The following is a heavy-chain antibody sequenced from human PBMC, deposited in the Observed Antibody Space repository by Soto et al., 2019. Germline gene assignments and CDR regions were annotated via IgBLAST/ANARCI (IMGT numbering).Heavy chain of an antibody. V-gene: IGHV4-59*08. CDR2: IYYSGST. J-gene: IGHJ4*02. D-gene: IGHD2-21*02. Sequence: SETLSLTCTVSGGSISSYYWSWIRQPPGKGLEWIGYIYYSGSTNYNPSLKSRVTMSVDTSKNQFSLNLSSVTAADTAVYYCVGRHGLTVDAYYWGQGTLVTVSS. CDR3: VGRHGLTVDAYY. CDR1: GGSISSYY.